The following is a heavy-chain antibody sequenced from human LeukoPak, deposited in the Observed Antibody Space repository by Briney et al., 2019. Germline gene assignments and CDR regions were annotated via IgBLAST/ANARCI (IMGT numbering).Heavy chain of an antibody. CDR2: IYTSGST. CDR1: GGSISSGSYY. Sequence: SETLSLTCTVSGGSISSGSYYWRWLRQPAGKGLEWIGRIYTSGSTNYNPSLKSRVTISVDTSKNQFSLKLSSVTAADTAVYYRARDVELMVYATNYYYYMDVWGKGTTVTVSS. V-gene: IGHV4-61*02. D-gene: IGHD2-8*01. J-gene: IGHJ6*03. CDR3: ARDVELMVYATNYYYYMDV.